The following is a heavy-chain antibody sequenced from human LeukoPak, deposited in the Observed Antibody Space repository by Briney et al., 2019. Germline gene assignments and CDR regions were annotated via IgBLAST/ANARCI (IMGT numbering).Heavy chain of an antibody. Sequence: SETLSLTCAVSGGSLSVDYWSWSRQPPGKGLEWSGEINHSGRTKYNTSPKSRVTTSLDTSKNQFSLKLSSVTAADKVVYYCASQVRLERRYYYYYIDVWDKGTTVTASS. J-gene: IGHJ6*03. CDR2: INHSGRT. D-gene: IGHD1-1*01. CDR3: ASQVRLERRYYYYYIDV. CDR1: GGSLSVDY. V-gene: IGHV4-34*01.